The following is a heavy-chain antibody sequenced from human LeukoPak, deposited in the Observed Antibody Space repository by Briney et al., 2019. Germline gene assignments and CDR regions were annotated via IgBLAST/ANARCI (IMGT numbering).Heavy chain of an antibody. CDR2: ISDSGTTV. CDR3: ARDVGADF. D-gene: IGHD1-26*01. Sequence: GGSLRLSCAASGFTFTDFYMTWTRQAPGKGLQWVAYISDSGTTVDYADSVKGRFSISRDNTENSLYLQMNSLRVEDTGFYYCARDVGADFWGQGTLVTVSS. V-gene: IGHV3-11*04. CDR1: GFTFTDFY. J-gene: IGHJ4*02.